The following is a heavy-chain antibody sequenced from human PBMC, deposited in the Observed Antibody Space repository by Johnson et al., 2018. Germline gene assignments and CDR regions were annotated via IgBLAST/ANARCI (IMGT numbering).Heavy chain of an antibody. CDR3: ARAAFTVTGVIGY. CDR1: GFTFSNYG. V-gene: IGHV3-48*02. CDR2: ISSTSSII. D-gene: IGHD4-11*01. J-gene: IGHJ4*02. Sequence: EVQLVESGGGLVQPGGSLRLSCAASGFTFSNYGMNWVRQAPGKGLEWVSYISSTSSIIYHADSVKGRFTISRDNGKNSLYLHMNSLRDEDPAVYYCARAAFTVTGVIGYGGQGTLVTVSS.